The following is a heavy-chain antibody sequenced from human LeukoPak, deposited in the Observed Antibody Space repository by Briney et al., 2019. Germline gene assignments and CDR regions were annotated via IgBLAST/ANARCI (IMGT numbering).Heavy chain of an antibody. J-gene: IGHJ4*02. D-gene: IGHD6-19*01. CDR3: AEDGDQYSSGWYIDGFDY. CDR2: ISSSGDTT. Sequence: GGSLRLSCAASGFTFSDDYMNWIRQAPGKGLEWVSYISSSGDTTYYADSVRGRFTISRDNTKNSLYLQMNSLRAEDTAVYYCAEDGDQYSSGWYIDGFDYWGQGTLVTVSS. CDR1: GFTFSDDY. V-gene: IGHV3-11*04.